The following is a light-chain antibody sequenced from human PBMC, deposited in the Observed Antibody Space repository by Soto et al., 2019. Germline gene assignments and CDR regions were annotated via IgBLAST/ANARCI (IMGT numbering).Light chain of an antibody. V-gene: IGKV1-5*01. CDR1: QDISSW. CDR3: QQHDSFSVT. CDR2: DVS. Sequence: DIQMTQSPSSVSASVGDRVTITCRASQDISSWVAWYQQKPGKAPKLLIYDVSALKRGVPPRFSGSGSGTEFTLTISSLQPDDFATYYCQQHDSFSVTFGQGTKVDI. J-gene: IGKJ1*01.